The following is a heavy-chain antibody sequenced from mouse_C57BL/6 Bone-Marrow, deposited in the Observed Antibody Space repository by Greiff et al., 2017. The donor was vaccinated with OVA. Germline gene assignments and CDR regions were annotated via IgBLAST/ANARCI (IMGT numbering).Heavy chain of an antibody. CDR3: ARWGDYSRETATEAMDY. V-gene: IGHV1-72*01. CDR2: IDPNSGGT. Sequence: QVQLQQPGAELVKPGASVKLSCKASGYTFTSYWMHWVKQRPGRGLEWIGRIDPNSGGTKYNEKFKSKATLTVDKPSSTAYMQLSSLTSEDSAVYYGARWGDYSRETATEAMDYWGQGTSVTVSS. J-gene: IGHJ4*01. D-gene: IGHD1-1*01. CDR1: GYTFTSYW.